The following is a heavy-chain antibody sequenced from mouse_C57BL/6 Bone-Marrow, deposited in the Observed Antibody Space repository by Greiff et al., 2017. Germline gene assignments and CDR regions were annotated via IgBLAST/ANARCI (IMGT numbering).Heavy chain of an antibody. J-gene: IGHJ4*01. V-gene: IGHV5-4*01. CDR1: GFTFSSYA. Sequence: EVQLVESGGGLVKPGGSLKHSCAASGFTFSSYAMSWVRQTPEKRLEWVATISDGGSYTYYPDNVKGRFTISRDNAKNNLYLQMSHLKSEDTAMYYCARDPGYYAMDYWGQGTSVTVSS. CDR2: ISDGGSYT. CDR3: ARDPGYYAMDY.